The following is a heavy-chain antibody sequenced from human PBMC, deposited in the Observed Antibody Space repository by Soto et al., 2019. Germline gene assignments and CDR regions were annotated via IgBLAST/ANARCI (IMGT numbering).Heavy chain of an antibody. V-gene: IGHV1-69*13. D-gene: IGHD6-13*01. CDR1: GGTFSSYA. Sequence: ASVKVSGKASGGTFSSYAISWVRQAPGQGLEWMGGIIPIFGTANYAQKFQGRVTITADESTSTAYMELSSLRSEDTAVYYCARDLVQLVRSYYYYGMDVWGQGTTVTVSS. CDR2: IIPIFGTA. CDR3: ARDLVQLVRSYYYYGMDV. J-gene: IGHJ6*02.